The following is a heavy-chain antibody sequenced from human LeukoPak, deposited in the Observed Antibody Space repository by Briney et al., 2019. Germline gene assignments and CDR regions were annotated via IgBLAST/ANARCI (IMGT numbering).Heavy chain of an antibody. Sequence: SETLSLTSTVSGGSVNSYYWSWVRQPAGQGREWIVRIYTTGSTNYNPSLKSRVTMSIDTSKNQFSLNLNSVTAADTAIYYCARQGYTASHFSQDYWGQGTLVTVSS. D-gene: IGHD5-12*01. V-gene: IGHV4-4*07. CDR1: GGSVNSYY. J-gene: IGHJ4*02. CDR2: IYTTGST. CDR3: ARQGYTASHFSQDY.